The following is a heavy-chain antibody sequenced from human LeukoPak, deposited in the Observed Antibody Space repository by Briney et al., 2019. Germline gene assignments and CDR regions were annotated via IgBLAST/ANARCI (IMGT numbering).Heavy chain of an antibody. D-gene: IGHD3-22*01. Sequence: GGSLRLSCAASGFTFSSYEMNWVRQAPGKGLEGVSYISSSGSTIYYADSVRGRFTISRDNAKNSLYVQMNSLRAEDTAVYYCARDHHRRLYDSQARDTFDIWGQGTMVTVSS. CDR2: ISSSGSTI. CDR1: GFTFSSYE. CDR3: ARDHHRRLYDSQARDTFDI. J-gene: IGHJ3*02. V-gene: IGHV3-48*03.